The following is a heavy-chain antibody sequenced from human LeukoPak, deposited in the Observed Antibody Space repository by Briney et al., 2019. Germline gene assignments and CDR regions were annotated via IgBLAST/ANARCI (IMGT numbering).Heavy chain of an antibody. CDR2: ISSSSSSYI. V-gene: IGHV3-21*01. CDR3: ARDVTEEVSVVTANDY. Sequence: GGSLRLSCAASGFTFSSYSMNWVRQAPGKGLEWVSSISSSSSSYIYYADSVKGRFTISRDNAKNSLYLQMNSLRAEDTAVYYCARDVTEEVSVVTANDYWGQGTLVTVSS. CDR1: GFTFSSYS. J-gene: IGHJ4*02. D-gene: IGHD2-21*02.